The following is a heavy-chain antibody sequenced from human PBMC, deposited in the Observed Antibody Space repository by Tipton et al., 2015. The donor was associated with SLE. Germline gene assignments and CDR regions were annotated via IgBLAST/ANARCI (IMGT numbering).Heavy chain of an antibody. V-gene: IGHV4-59*01. CDR1: GGSISSYY. CDR2: ISYSGSP. J-gene: IGHJ4*02. Sequence: TLSLTCTVSGGSISSYYWSWIRQPPGRGLEWIGYISYSGSPNYNPFLKSRVTISVDTSKNQFSLKLSSVTAADTAVYYCARDPGGSYLDNWGQGTLVTVSS. D-gene: IGHD1-26*01. CDR3: ARDPGGSYLDN.